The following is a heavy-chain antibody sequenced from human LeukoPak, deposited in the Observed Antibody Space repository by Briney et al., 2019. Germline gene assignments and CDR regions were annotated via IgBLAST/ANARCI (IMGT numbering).Heavy chain of an antibody. CDR3: ARDIPSLDYYDSSGFDIRFDY. V-gene: IGHV1-18*01. D-gene: IGHD3-22*01. J-gene: IGHJ4*02. CDR2: ISTSNGNI. Sequence: GASVKVSCKASGYTFTNFGISWVRQAPGQGLEWMGWISTSNGNINYAQKFQGRVTMTTDTSTSTAYMELRSLRSDDTAVYYCARDIPSLDYYDSSGFDIRFDYWGQGTLVTVSS. CDR1: GYTFTNFG.